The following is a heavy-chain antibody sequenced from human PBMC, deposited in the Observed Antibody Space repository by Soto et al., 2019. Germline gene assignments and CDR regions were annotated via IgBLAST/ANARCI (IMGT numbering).Heavy chain of an antibody. CDR2: IYFSGRT. V-gene: IGHV4-39*02. Sequence: QLQLQESGPGVVKPSETLSLTCTVSGGSISSGANYWDWIRQPPGKGLEWIGSIYFSGRTYLNPSPKSRVTISVDTSKNQFSLNLRSVTAADTAVYYWAREEGELRDKLFDPWGQGTLVSVSS. J-gene: IGHJ5*02. CDR3: AREEGELRDKLFDP. CDR1: GGSISSGANY. D-gene: IGHD1-26*01.